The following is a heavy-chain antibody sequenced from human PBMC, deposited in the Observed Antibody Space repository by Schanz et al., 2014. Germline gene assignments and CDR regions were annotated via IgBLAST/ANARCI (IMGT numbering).Heavy chain of an antibody. V-gene: IGHV1-69*04. Sequence: QVQLVQSGAEVKKPGSSVKVSCKATGDPFDNFGISWVRQAPGQGPEWIGRFMPFLGITNLAQKFQDRVTMTADKATSIAYMELSGLRSEDTAMYYCARDRWNYEGGIFDIWGQGPMVTVSS. CDR1: GDPFDNFG. CDR3: ARDRWNYEGGIFDI. CDR2: FMPFLGIT. J-gene: IGHJ3*02. D-gene: IGHD1-7*01.